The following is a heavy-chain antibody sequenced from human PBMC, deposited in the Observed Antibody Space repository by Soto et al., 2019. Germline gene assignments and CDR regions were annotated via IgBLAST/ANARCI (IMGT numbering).Heavy chain of an antibody. Sequence: QVQLVQSGAEVKKPGSSVKVSCKASGGTFSSYTISWVRQAPGQGLEWMGRIIPILGIANYAQKFQGRVTITADKSTRTAYMELSSPRSEDTAVYYCARSDGSIGWTRLDYWGQGTLVTVSS. J-gene: IGHJ4*02. D-gene: IGHD6-19*01. CDR1: GGTFSSYT. V-gene: IGHV1-69*02. CDR2: IIPILGIA. CDR3: ARSDGSIGWTRLDY.